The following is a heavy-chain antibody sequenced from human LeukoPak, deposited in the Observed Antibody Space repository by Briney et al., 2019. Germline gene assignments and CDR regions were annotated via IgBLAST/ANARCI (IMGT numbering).Heavy chain of an antibody. CDR1: GFTFSSYA. J-gene: IGHJ6*02. V-gene: IGHV3-30-3*01. CDR2: ISYDGSNK. D-gene: IGHD6-19*01. Sequence: GRSLRLSCAASGFTFSSYAMHWVRQAPGKGLEWVAVISYDGSNKYYADSVKGRFTISRDNSKNTLYLQMNSLRAEDTAVYYCAGPYSSGWYGMDVWGQGTTVTVSS. CDR3: AGPYSSGWYGMDV.